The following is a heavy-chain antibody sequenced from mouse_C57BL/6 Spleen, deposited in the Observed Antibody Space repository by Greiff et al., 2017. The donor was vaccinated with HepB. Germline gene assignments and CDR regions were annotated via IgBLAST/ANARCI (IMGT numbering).Heavy chain of an antibody. D-gene: IGHD2-5*01. J-gene: IGHJ4*01. CDR3: ARPTIVRGYAMDY. V-gene: IGHV1-55*01. CDR2: IYPGSGST. CDR1: GYTFTSYW. Sequence: QVQLKQPGAELVKPGASVKMSCKASGYTFTSYWITWVKQRPGQGLEWIGDIYPGSGSTNYNEKFKSKATLTVDTSSSTAYMQLSSLTSEDSAVYYCARPTIVRGYAMDYWGQGTSVTVSS.